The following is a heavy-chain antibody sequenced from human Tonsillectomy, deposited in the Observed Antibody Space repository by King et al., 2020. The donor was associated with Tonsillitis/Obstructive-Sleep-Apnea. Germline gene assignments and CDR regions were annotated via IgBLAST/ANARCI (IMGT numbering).Heavy chain of an antibody. CDR3: ARDNLGDYSTPRGRYYSYMDV. J-gene: IGHJ6*03. CDR2: ISNSGSYI. D-gene: IGHD4-11*01. CDR1: GFTFSSYS. V-gene: IGHV3-21*01. Sequence: VQLVESGGGLVKPGGSLRLSCAASGFTFSSYSMIWVRQAPGKGLEWVSSISNSGSYIYYADSVQGRFTISRDNAKNSLYLEMNSLRAEDTAVYYCARDNLGDYSTPRGRYYSYMDVWGKGTTVTVSS.